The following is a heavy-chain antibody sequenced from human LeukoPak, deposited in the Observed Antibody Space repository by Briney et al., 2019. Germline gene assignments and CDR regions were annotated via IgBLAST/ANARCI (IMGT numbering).Heavy chain of an antibody. Sequence: GASVEVSCKASGYTFTGYGISWVRQAPGQGLEWMGWISAYNGNTNYAQKLQGRVTMTTDTSTSTAYMELRSLRSDDTAVYYCARGKSSDFWSGYYYDYWGQGTLVTVSS. V-gene: IGHV1-18*01. D-gene: IGHD3-3*01. CDR2: ISAYNGNT. J-gene: IGHJ4*02. CDR1: GYTFTGYG. CDR3: ARGKSSDFWSGYYYDY.